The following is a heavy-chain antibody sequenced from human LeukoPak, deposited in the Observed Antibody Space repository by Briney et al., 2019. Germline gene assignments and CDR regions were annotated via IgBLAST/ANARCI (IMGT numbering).Heavy chain of an antibody. Sequence: GGSLRLSCAASGFTVSSNYMSWVRQAPGKGLECVSLIYSDGTTYYADSVKGRFTISRDNSKNTLYLQMNSLRAEDTAVYYCAREVGSYYRYFDNWGQGTPVTVSS. D-gene: IGHD1-26*01. V-gene: IGHV3-53*01. CDR3: AREVGSYYRYFDN. J-gene: IGHJ4*02. CDR2: IYSDGTT. CDR1: GFTVSSNY.